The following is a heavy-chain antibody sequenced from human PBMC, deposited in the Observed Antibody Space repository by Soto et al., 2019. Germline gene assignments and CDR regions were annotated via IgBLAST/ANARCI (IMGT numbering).Heavy chain of an antibody. D-gene: IGHD6-13*01. CDR3: ARHVLIAAAGPGGDFDY. CDR1: GGYSISYG. Sequence: SETLCLTDSVAGGYSISYGGSWIRQPPGKGLEWIGYIYYSGSTYYNPSLKSRVTISVDTSKNQFPLKLSSVTAADTAVYYCARHVLIAAAGPGGDFDYWGQGTLVTVS. V-gene: IGHV4-59*04. J-gene: IGHJ4*02. CDR2: IYYSGST.